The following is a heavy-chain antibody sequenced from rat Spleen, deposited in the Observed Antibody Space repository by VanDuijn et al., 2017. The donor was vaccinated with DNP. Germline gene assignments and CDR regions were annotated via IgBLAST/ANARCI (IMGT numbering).Heavy chain of an antibody. CDR1: GFTFSDYY. Sequence: EVQLVESGGGLVQPGRSLKLSCTASGFTFSDYYMAWVRQAPTKGLEWVASISTGGGNTYYRDSVKGRFTISRDNAKNTQYLQMDSLRSEDTATYYCATHYYDGSYYQLPFDYWGQGVMVTVSS. J-gene: IGHJ2*01. CDR2: ISTGGGNT. CDR3: ATHYYDGSYYQLPFDY. V-gene: IGHV5S13*01. D-gene: IGHD1-12*02.